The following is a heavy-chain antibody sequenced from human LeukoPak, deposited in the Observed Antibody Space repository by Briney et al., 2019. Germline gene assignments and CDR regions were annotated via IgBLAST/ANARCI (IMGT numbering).Heavy chain of an antibody. D-gene: IGHD2-2*01. Sequence: PGGSLRLSCAASGFXFSSYGIHWVRLAPGKGLEWVAAIQYDGSIKYYADSVKGRFTISRDDSKNTLYLQMSSLRAEDAAVYYCARDSCSSVSCYDYWGQGTLVTVSS. V-gene: IGHV3-33*01. CDR2: IQYDGSIK. CDR3: ARDSCSSVSCYDY. CDR1: GFXFSSYG. J-gene: IGHJ4*02.